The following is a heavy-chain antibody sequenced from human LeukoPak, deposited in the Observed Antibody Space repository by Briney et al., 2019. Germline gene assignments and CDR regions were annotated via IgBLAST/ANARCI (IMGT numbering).Heavy chain of an antibody. D-gene: IGHD3-22*01. CDR2: IFYSGST. CDR3: ARVTGYMIEDYFDY. V-gene: IGHV4-39*07. J-gene: IGHJ4*02. CDR1: SGSISTSNYY. Sequence: TSETLSLTCTVSSGSISTSNYYWGWVRQPPGKALEWIGNIFYSGSTYYSPSLKSRVTISLDTSRNQFSLKLRSVTAADTAVYYCARVTGYMIEDYFDYWGQGTLVTVSS.